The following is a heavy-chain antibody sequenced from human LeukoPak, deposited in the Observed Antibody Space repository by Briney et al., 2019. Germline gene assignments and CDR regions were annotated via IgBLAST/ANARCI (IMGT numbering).Heavy chain of an antibody. J-gene: IGHJ4*02. CDR1: GFTFSKYW. CDR3: AREGIYGSSSPPGY. Sequence: GGSLRLSCAASGFTFSKYWMSWVRQAPGKGLEWVANINHDGRETYYVDSVKGRFTISRDNGKNSLFLQMISLRAEDTAVYYCAREGIYGSSSPPGYWGQGTLVTVSS. V-gene: IGHV3-7*01. D-gene: IGHD6-6*01. CDR2: INHDGRET.